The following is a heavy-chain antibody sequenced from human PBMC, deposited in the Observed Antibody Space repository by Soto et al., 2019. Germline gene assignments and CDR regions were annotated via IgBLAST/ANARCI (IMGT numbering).Heavy chain of an antibody. Sequence: SGPTLVNPTQTLTLTCTFSGFSLSTSGMCVSWIRQPPGKALEWLARIDWDDDKYYSTSLKTRLTISKDTSKNQVVLTMTNMDPVDTATYYCARTPTGAARGYYYYGMDVWGQGTTVTVAS. D-gene: IGHD6-6*01. CDR2: IDWDDDK. J-gene: IGHJ6*02. CDR3: ARTPTGAARGYYYYGMDV. V-gene: IGHV2-70*11. CDR1: GFSLSTSGMC.